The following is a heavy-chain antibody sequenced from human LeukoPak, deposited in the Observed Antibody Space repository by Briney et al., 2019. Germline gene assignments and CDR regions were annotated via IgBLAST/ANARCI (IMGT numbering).Heavy chain of an antibody. CDR2: ISGSGGST. D-gene: IGHD6-13*01. CDR3: AKGPSNSGIAAD. Sequence: PGGSLRLSCADSGFTFSSYAMSWVRPAPGEGLEWVSAISGSGGSTYYADSVKGRFTISRDNSKNTLYLKMNSLRAEDTAVYYCAKGPSNSGIAADWGQGTLVTVSS. CDR1: GFTFSSYA. V-gene: IGHV3-23*01. J-gene: IGHJ4*02.